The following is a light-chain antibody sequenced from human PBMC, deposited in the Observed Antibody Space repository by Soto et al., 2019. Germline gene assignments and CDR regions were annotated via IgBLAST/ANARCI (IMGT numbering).Light chain of an antibody. Sequence: DIQMTQSPSTLSPSVGDRVTITCRASQSISSWLAWYQQEPGKAPKLLIYKASSLESGVPSRFSGSGSGTDFTLTISSLQAEDVAIYYCQQYYSVPLTFGGGTKVDIK. J-gene: IGKJ4*01. CDR2: KAS. CDR1: QSISSW. CDR3: QQYYSVPLT. V-gene: IGKV1-5*03.